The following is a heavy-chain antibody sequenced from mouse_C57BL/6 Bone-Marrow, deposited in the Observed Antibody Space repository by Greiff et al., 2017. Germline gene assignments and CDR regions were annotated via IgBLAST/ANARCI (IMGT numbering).Heavy chain of an antibody. V-gene: IGHV1-26*01. D-gene: IGHD1-1*01. Sequence: EVQLQQSGPELVKPGASVKISCKASGYTFTDYYMNWVKQSHGKSLEWIGDINPNNGGTSYNQKFKGKATLTVDKSSSTAYMELRSLTSEDSAVYYCARGYYGSGPYYFDYWGQGTTLTVSS. CDR3: ARGYYGSGPYYFDY. CDR2: INPNNGGT. J-gene: IGHJ2*01. CDR1: GYTFTDYY.